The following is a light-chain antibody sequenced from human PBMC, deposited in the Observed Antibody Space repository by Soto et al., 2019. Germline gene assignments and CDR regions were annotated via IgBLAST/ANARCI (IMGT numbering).Light chain of an antibody. J-gene: IGLJ2*01. V-gene: IGLV1-44*01. CDR1: RSNIGSNT. Sequence: QSVLTHPPSASGTPGQRGTIACAGSRSNIGSNTVNWYQQLPGTAPKLLIYSNNQRPSGVPDRFSGSKSGTSASLAISGLQSEDEADYYCAAWDDSLNGPDVVFGGGTKLTVL. CDR3: AAWDDSLNGPDVV. CDR2: SNN.